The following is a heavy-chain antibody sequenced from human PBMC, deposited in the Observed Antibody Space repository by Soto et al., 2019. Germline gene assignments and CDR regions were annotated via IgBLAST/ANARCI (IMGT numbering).Heavy chain of an antibody. CDR2: IYYSGST. CDR1: GGSISSGGYY. D-gene: IGHD4-17*01. Sequence: QVQLQESGPGLVKPSQTLSLTCTVSGGSISSGGYYWSWIRQHPGKGLEWIGYIYYSGSTYYNPSLKSRVTISVDTSKNQFSLKLSSVTAADTAVYYCARADEFMTTVTPDAFDIWGQGTMVTVSS. J-gene: IGHJ3*02. V-gene: IGHV4-31*03. CDR3: ARADEFMTTVTPDAFDI.